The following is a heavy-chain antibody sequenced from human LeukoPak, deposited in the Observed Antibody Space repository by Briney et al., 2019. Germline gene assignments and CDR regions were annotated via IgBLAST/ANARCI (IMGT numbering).Heavy chain of an antibody. V-gene: IGHV4-34*01. D-gene: IGHD3-10*01. CDR3: ARAWGPMVRGVIHYFDY. J-gene: IGHJ4*02. Sequence: PETLSLTCAVYGGSFSGYYWSWIRQPPGKGLEWIGEINHSGSTNYNPSLKSRVTISVDTSKNQFSLKLSSVTAADTAVYYCARAWGPMVRGVIHYFDYWGQGTLVTVSS. CDR1: GGSFSGYY. CDR2: INHSGST.